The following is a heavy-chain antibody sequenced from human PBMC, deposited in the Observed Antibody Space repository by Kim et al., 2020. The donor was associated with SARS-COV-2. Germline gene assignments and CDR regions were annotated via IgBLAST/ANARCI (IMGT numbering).Heavy chain of an antibody. CDR1: GFTFSSYG. CDR2: IWYDGSNK. D-gene: IGHD2-2*01. CDR3: ARGRLTHCSSTSCYPGAFDI. V-gene: IGHV3-33*01. Sequence: GGSLRLSCAASGFTFSSYGMHWVRQAPGKGLEWVAVIWYDGSNKYYADSVKGRFTISRDNSKNTLYLQMNSLRAEDTAVYYCARGRLTHCSSTSCYPGAFDIWGQGTMVTVSS. J-gene: IGHJ3*02.